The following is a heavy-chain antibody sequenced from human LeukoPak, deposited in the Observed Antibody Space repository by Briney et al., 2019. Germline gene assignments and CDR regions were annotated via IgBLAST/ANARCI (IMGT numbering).Heavy chain of an antibody. CDR3: ARALVMATIIGYFDY. Sequence: SVNVSCKASGGTFSSYAISWVRQAPGQGLEWMGGIIPIFGTANYAQKFQGRVTITADESTSTAYMELSSLRSEDTAVYYCARALVMATIIGYFDYWGQGTLVTVSS. CDR1: GGTFSSYA. CDR2: IIPIFGTA. D-gene: IGHD5-24*01. J-gene: IGHJ4*02. V-gene: IGHV1-69*13.